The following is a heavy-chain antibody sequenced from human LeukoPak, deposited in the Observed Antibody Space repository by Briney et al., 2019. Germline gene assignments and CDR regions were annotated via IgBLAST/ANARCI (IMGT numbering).Heavy chain of an antibody. Sequence: QPGGSLRLSCAASGFTFSTYAMSWVRQAPGKGLERVSLIGGSDGRTRYADSVKGRFTISRDNSKNTLYLEMNGLRAEDTAVYYCAKDSSSYDWGYMDVWGKGTTVTIS. J-gene: IGHJ6*03. V-gene: IGHV3-23*01. CDR2: IGGSDGRT. CDR3: AKDSSSYDWGYMDV. D-gene: IGHD3-22*01. CDR1: GFTFSTYA.